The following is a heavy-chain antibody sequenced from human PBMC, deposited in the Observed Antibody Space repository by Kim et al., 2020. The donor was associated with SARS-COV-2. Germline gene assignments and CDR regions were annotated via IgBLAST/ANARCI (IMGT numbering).Heavy chain of an antibody. D-gene: IGHD3-22*01. V-gene: IGHV1-69*13. Sequence: SVKVSCKASGGTFSSYAISWVRQAPGQGLEWMGGIIPIFGTANYAQKFQGRVTITADESTSTAYMELSSLRSEDTAVYYCARWGENSDYYDSSGPDAFDIWGQGRMVTVSS. CDR3: ARWGENSDYYDSSGPDAFDI. CDR1: GGTFSSYA. J-gene: IGHJ3*02. CDR2: IIPIFGTA.